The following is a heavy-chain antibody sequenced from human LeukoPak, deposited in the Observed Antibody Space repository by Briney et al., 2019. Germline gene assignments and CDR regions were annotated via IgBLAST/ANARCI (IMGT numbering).Heavy chain of an antibody. CDR3: ARVDWGAGYYFDY. CDR1: GFIFSDYY. Sequence: PGGSLRLSCAASGFIFSDYYMSWIRQAPGKGLEWVSYISSSGSTIYYADSVKGRFTISRDDAKNSLYLQMNSLRAEDTAVYYCARVDWGAGYYFDYWGQGTLVTVSS. J-gene: IGHJ4*02. V-gene: IGHV3-11*01. CDR2: ISSSGSTI. D-gene: IGHD3-16*01.